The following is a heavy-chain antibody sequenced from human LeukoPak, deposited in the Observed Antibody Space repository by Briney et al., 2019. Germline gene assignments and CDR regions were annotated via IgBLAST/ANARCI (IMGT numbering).Heavy chain of an antibody. J-gene: IGHJ4*02. V-gene: IGHV3-53*01. CDR1: GLTVSNNY. CDR3: ARNVGY. Sequence: GGSLRLSCAVSGLTVSNNYMSWVRQAPGKGLEWVSVIYSGGSTYYADSVKGRFTISRDNSENTVYLQMNSLRDEDTAVYYCARNVGYWGQGTLVTVSS. CDR2: IYSGGST. D-gene: IGHD1-26*01.